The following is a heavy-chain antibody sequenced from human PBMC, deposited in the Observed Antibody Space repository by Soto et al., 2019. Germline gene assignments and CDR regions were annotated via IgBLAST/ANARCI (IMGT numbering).Heavy chain of an antibody. CDR2: ILPMLDIT. CDR1: GGTFSTYT. CDR3: TLGSWSAETFDI. Sequence: QVQRVQSGAEVKKPGSSVKVSCKASGGTFSTYTIIWVRQAPGQGLEWMGRILPMLDITNSAQRFQGRVTITADKSTSTASLELSSLRSEDTAVYYCTLGSWSAETFDIWGRGTMVTVSS. V-gene: IGHV1-69*02. J-gene: IGHJ3*02. D-gene: IGHD6-13*01.